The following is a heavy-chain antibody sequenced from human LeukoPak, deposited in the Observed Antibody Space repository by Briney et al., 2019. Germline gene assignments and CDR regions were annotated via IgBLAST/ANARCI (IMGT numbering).Heavy chain of an antibody. V-gene: IGHV1-8*03. CDR1: GYTFTSYD. J-gene: IGHJ6*03. Sequence: ASVRVSCKASGYTFTSYDINWVRQATGQGLGWMGWMNPNSGNTGYAQKFQGRGTITRNTSTSTAYMELSSLRSEDTAVYYCATNKPGSGQASYYYYYYMDVWGKGTTVTISS. D-gene: IGHD1/OR15-1a*01. CDR3: ATNKPGSGQASYYYYYYMDV. CDR2: MNPNSGNT.